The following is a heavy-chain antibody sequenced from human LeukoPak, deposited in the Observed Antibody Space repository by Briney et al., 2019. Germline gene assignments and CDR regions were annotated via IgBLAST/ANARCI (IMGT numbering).Heavy chain of an antibody. CDR3: ARPYYGSGSYYNRNWFDP. Sequence: SETLSLTCTVSGGSISSTSYFWGGIRQPPGKGLEWIGSIYYSGSTYYNPSLKSRVTISVDTSKNHFSLKLSSVTAADTAVYYCARPYYGSGSYYNRNWFDPWGQGTLVTVSS. CDR2: IYYSGST. D-gene: IGHD3-10*01. V-gene: IGHV4-39*02. CDR1: GGSISSTSYF. J-gene: IGHJ5*02.